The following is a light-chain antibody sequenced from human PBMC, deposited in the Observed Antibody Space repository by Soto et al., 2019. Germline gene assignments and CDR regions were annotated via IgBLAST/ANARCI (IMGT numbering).Light chain of an antibody. J-gene: IGLJ3*02. Sequence: QSVLTQPPSVSGAPGQRVTISCTGSSSNIGAGYPVHWYQQLPGTAPKLLVAGNRPSGVPHRFSVSKSGASASLAITGLQAEDEADYYCQSYDSSLSRRWVFGGGTKVTVL. CDR1: SSNIGAGYP. V-gene: IGLV1-40*01. CDR3: QSYDSSLSRRWV. CDR2: G.